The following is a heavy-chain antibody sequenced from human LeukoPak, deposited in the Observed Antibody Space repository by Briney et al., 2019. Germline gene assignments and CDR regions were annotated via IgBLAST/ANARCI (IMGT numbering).Heavy chain of an antibody. CDR1: GGSFSGYY. Sequence: SETLCLTCAVYGGSFSGYYWSWIRQPPGKGLEWIGEINHSGSTNYNPSLKSRVTISVDTSKNQFSLKLSSVTAADTAVYYCARGVEAGIAAAGRRGFDYWGQGTLVTVSS. CDR2: INHSGST. CDR3: ARGVEAGIAAAGRRGFDY. D-gene: IGHD6-13*01. V-gene: IGHV4-34*01. J-gene: IGHJ4*02.